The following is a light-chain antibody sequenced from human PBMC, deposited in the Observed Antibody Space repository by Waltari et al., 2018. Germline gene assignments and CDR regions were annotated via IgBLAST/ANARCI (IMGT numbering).Light chain of an antibody. CDR1: QSVSNY. J-gene: IGKJ1*01. CDR3: QHYNKRPPLT. Sequence: ELVMTQSPATLSVSPGDTATLSSRASQSVSNYLAWYQQKPGQTPRLLIYAAATSATGIAARFSGSGSGTKVSLPINSMQSEDFAVYYCQHYNKRPPLTFGQGTKVEIK. CDR2: AAA. V-gene: IGKV3-15*01.